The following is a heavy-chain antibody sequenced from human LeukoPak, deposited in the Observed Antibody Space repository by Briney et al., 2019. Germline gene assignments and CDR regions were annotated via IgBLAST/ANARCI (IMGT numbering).Heavy chain of an antibody. Sequence: PGGSLRLSCAASGFTFSSYAMSWVRQAPGKGLEWVSAISGSGGSTYYADSVKGRFTISRDNSKNTLYLQMNSLRAEDTAVYYCAKVDVVVPAALYYFDYWGQGTLVTVSS. CDR1: GFTFSSYA. V-gene: IGHV3-23*01. CDR2: ISGSGGST. J-gene: IGHJ4*02. D-gene: IGHD2-2*01. CDR3: AKVDVVVPAALYYFDY.